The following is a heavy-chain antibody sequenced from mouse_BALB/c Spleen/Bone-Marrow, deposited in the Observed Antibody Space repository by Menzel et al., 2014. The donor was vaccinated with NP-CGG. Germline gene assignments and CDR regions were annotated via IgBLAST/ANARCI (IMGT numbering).Heavy chain of an antibody. CDR1: GYAFSSSW. CDR2: IYPGDEST. CDR3: ARSPTGTFAY. D-gene: IGHD4-1*01. J-gene: IGHJ3*01. V-gene: IGHV1-82*01. Sequence: QVQLKESGPELVKPGASVKISCKASGYAFSSSWMNWGMQRPGQGLEWIGRIYPGDESTNYNGKFKGKATLTADKSSSTAYMQLSSLTSVDSAVYFCARSPTGTFAYWGQGTLVTVSA.